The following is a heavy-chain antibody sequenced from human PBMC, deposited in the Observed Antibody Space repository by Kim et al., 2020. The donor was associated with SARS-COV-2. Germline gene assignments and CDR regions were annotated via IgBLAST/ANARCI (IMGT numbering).Heavy chain of an antibody. V-gene: IGHV1-46*01. CDR2: INPSGGST. D-gene: IGHD3-10*01. J-gene: IGHJ6*02. CDR1: GYTFTSYY. CDR3: ARGGGAMVRGGGYYYGMDV. Sequence: ASVKVSCKASGYTFTSYYMHWVRQAPGQGLEWMGIINPSGGSTSYAQKFQGRVTMTRDTSTSTVYMELSSLRSEDTAVYYCARGGGAMVRGGGYYYGMDVWGQGTTVTVSS.